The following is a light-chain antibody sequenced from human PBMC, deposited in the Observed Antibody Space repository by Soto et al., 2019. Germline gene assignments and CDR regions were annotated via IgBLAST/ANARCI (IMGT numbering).Light chain of an antibody. CDR2: SAS. CDR1: QSLGYN. Sequence: EIVLTQSPVIVSLSLGERATLSCRASQSLGYNLAWYQHKPGQTPRLLIYSASNRATGIPGRFSGSGSGTDFTLTISRLEPEDFAVFYCQHYGNSIFTFGPGTKVDNK. J-gene: IGKJ3*01. CDR3: QHYGNSIFT. V-gene: IGKV3-20*01.